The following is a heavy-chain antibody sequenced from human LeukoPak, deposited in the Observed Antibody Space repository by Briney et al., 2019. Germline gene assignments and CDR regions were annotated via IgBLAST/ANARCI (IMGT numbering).Heavy chain of an antibody. CDR3: ARGYYDFWSGYSNTNWFDP. D-gene: IGHD3-3*01. Sequence: PGGSLRLSCAASGLTLTSYGMPWVRQAPGKGVEWVAVISYDVSNKYYADSVKGRFTISRDNSKNTLYLQMNSLRAEDTAVYYCARGYYDFWSGYSNTNWFDPWGQGTLVTVSS. J-gene: IGHJ5*02. CDR1: GLTLTSYG. CDR2: ISYDVSNK. V-gene: IGHV3-30*03.